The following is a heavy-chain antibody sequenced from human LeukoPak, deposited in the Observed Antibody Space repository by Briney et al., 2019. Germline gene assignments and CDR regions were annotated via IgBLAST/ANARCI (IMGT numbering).Heavy chain of an antibody. CDR2: ISSSGDTI. V-gene: IGHV3-11*04. J-gene: IGHJ4*02. CDR3: ARNLGYCSGGSCFPFDY. CDR1: GFTFSDYY. Sequence: GGSLRLSCAVSGFTFSDYYMSWIRQAPGKGLEWLSYISSSGDTIYYADSVKGRFTISRDNAKNSLYLQINSLRAEDTAVYYCARNLGYCSGGSCFPFDYWGQGTLVTVSS. D-gene: IGHD2-15*01.